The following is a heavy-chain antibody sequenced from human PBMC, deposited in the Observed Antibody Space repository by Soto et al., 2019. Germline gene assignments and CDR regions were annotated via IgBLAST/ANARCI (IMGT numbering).Heavy chain of an antibody. CDR3: AIAPVVTTMFDA. Sequence: QVQLQESGPGLVKPSETLSLTCTVSGGSVSGGSFYWTCIRQHPGNAMEWIGYIYYSGMTNSSTSLKILVTTSVDTAKNQVSLKVTSVTASGTAVYDCAIAPVVTTMFDAWGHRTLVTVSS. CDR1: GGSVSGGSFY. V-gene: IGHV4-61*01. CDR2: IYYSGMT. J-gene: IGHJ5*01. D-gene: IGHD4-17*01.